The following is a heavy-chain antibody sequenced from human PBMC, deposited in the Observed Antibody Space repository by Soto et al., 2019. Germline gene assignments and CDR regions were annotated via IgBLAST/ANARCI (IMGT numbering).Heavy chain of an antibody. Sequence: QIALKESGPTLVKPTQTLTLTCTFSGISLTTSGEGVGWVRQPPGKGLEWVALVYGDGDKRYLTSLKSRLTITKDTSINQVVLTMTNMDPVDTGTYFCAHNIGGDYVYGFDFWGQGTKVTVSS. CDR2: VYGDGDK. D-gene: IGHD3-16*01. V-gene: IGHV2-5*02. CDR3: AHNIGGDYVYGFDF. J-gene: IGHJ3*01. CDR1: GISLTTSGEG.